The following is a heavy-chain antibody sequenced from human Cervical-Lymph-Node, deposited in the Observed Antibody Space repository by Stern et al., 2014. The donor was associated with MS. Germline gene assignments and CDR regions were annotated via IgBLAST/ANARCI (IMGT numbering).Heavy chain of an antibody. CDR3: AHSGSAYYFDY. J-gene: IGHJ4*02. Sequence: QVPLQESGPTLVKPTQTLTLTCTFSGFSLSTSGVGVVWIRQPPGKALEWLALIYWDDDKRYSPSLKSRVTITKDTSKNQVVLTMANMDPVDTATYYCAHSGSAYYFDYWGQGTLVTVSS. D-gene: IGHD1-1*01. V-gene: IGHV2-5*02. CDR1: GFSLSTSGVG. CDR2: IYWDDDK.